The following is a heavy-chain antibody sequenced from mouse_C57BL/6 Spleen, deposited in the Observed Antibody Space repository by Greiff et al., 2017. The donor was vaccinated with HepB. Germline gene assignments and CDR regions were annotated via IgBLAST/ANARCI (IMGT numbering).Heavy chain of an antibody. V-gene: IGHV1-53*01. CDR3: ARSTAAVVADYAMDY. CDR2: INPSNGGT. Sequence: QVQLQQPGTELVKPGASVKLSCKASGYTFTSYWMHWVKQRPGQGLEWIGNINPSNGGTNYNEKFKSKATLTVDKSSSTAYMQLSSLTSEDSAVYYCARSTAAVVADYAMDYWGQGTSVTVAS. J-gene: IGHJ4*01. D-gene: IGHD1-1*01. CDR1: GYTFTSYW.